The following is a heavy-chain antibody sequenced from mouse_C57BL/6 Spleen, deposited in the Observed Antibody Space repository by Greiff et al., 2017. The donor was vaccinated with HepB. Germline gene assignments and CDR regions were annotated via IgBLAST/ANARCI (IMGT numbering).Heavy chain of an antibody. V-gene: IGHV5-16*01. D-gene: IGHD4-1*02. J-gene: IGHJ2*01. CDR2: INYDGSST. CDR3: ARSQLGRDFDY. Sequence: EVKLVESEGGLVQPGRSMKLSCTASGFTFSDYYMAGVRQVPEKGLEWVANINYDGSSTYYLDSLKSRFIISRDNAKNILYLQMSSLKSEDTATYYCARSQLGRDFDYWGQGTTLTVSS. CDR1: GFTFSDYY.